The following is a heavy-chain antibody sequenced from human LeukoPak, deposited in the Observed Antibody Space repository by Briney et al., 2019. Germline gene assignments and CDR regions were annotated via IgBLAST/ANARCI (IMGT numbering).Heavy chain of an antibody. CDR3: ARDGNPFNGYSYFDY. J-gene: IGHJ4*02. CDR1: GFTFSSYA. D-gene: IGHD5-18*01. Sequence: GGPLRLSCAASGFTFSSYAMHWVRQAPGKGLEWVAVISYDGSNKYYADSVKGRFTISRDNSKNTLYLQMNSLRAEDTAVYYCARDGNPFNGYSYFDYWGQGTLVTVSS. CDR2: ISYDGSNK. V-gene: IGHV3-30*04.